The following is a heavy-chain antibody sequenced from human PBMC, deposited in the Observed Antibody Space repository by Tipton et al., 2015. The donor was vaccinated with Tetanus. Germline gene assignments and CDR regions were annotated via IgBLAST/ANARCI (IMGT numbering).Heavy chain of an antibody. CDR3: AKTLLLWFGESSYFDY. CDR2: ISYDGSNK. CDR1: GFTFSSYG. Sequence: SLRLSCAASGFTFSSYGMHWVRQAPGKGLEWVAVISYDGSNKYYADSVKGRFTISRDNSKNTLYLQMNSLRAEDTAVYYCAKTLLLWFGESSYFDYWGQGTLVTVSS. V-gene: IGHV3-30*18. D-gene: IGHD3-10*01. J-gene: IGHJ4*02.